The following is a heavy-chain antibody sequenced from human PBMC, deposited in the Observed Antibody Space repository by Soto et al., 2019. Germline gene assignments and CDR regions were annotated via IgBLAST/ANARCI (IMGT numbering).Heavy chain of an antibody. CDR3: AKLELTGLDN. CDR2: IYPGDSDT. Sequence: KSLKIYCKCFAYAFATHRIAWVRQMRGKGLEWMGIIYPGDSDTGYSPSFQGQLTISADKSFSTAYLQWSSLKASDTAIYFCAKLELTGLDNWGQGTPVIVSS. CDR1: AYAFATHR. J-gene: IGHJ4*02. D-gene: IGHD3-9*01. V-gene: IGHV5-51*01.